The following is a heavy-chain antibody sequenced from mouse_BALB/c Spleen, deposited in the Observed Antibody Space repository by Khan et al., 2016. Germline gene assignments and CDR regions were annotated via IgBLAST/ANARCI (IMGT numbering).Heavy chain of an antibody. CDR1: GFTFTDYY. Sequence: EVELVESGGGLVQPGDSLRLSCATSGFTFTDYYMNWVRQPPGKALEWLGFIRNKAIGYTTEYSPSVKGRFTISRDNSQSILYLQMNTLRADDSATYYCARDMGGMLFDYWGQGTTLTVSS. D-gene: IGHD1-1*02. V-gene: IGHV7-3*02. J-gene: IGHJ2*01. CDR3: ARDMGGMLFDY. CDR2: IRNKAIGYTT.